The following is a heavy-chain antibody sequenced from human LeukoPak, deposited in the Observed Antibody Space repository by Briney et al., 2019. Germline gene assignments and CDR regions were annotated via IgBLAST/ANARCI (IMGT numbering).Heavy chain of an antibody. CDR2: ISAYNGNT. V-gene: IGHV1-18*01. D-gene: IGHD1-26*01. CDR3: ARVPLIVGATGFDY. Sequence: GASVKVSCKASGYTFTSYGISWVRQAPGQGLEWMGWISAYNGNTNYAQKLQGRVTMTTGTSTSTAYMELRSLRSDDTAVYYCARVPLIVGATGFDYWGQGTLVTVSS. J-gene: IGHJ4*02. CDR1: GYTFTSYG.